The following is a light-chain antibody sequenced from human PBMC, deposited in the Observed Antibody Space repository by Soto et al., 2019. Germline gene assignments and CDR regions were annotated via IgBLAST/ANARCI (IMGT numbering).Light chain of an antibody. Sequence: EIWLTQSPGTLSLSPGERATLSCGASQSVSSRYLAWYQPKPGLAPRLLIYDASSRATGIPERLRGSGYGTELTITISSLKPDDFETYYCQHYNSYSEAFGQGTKVDIK. CDR1: QSVSSRY. CDR3: QHYNSYSEA. J-gene: IGKJ1*01. V-gene: IGKV3D-20*01. CDR2: DAS.